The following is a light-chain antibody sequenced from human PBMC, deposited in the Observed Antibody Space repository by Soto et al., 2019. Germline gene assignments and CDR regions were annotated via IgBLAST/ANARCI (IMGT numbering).Light chain of an antibody. V-gene: IGLV2-14*01. CDR2: EVN. CDR3: SSYTTSGTYVL. Sequence: QTVVTQPASVSGSPGQSITISCTGTSRDVGAFNYVSWYQQHPDKAPKLLISEVNNRPSGVSHRFSGSKSGNTASLTISGLQPADEADYYCSSYTTSGTYVLFGGGTKVTVL. CDR1: SRDVGAFNY. J-gene: IGLJ3*02.